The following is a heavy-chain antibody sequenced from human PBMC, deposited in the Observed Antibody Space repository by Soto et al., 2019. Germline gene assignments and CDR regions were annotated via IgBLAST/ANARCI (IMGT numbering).Heavy chain of an antibody. D-gene: IGHD4-17*01. Sequence: GASVKVSCKASGGTFSSYAISWVRQAPGQGLEWMGGIIPIFGTANHAQKFQGRVTITADESTSTAYMELSSLRSEDTAVYYCARDDVVTTVTSYYYYGMDVWGQGTTVTVSS. CDR2: IIPIFGTA. V-gene: IGHV1-69*13. CDR1: GGTFSSYA. CDR3: ARDDVVTTVTSYYYYGMDV. J-gene: IGHJ6*02.